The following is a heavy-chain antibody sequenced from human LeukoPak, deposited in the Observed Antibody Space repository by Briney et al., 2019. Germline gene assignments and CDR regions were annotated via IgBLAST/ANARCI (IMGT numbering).Heavy chain of an antibody. CDR1: GGTFSSYA. CDR2: IIPIFGTA. V-gene: IGHV1-69*05. D-gene: IGHD2-2*01. Sequence: ASVKVSCKASGGTFSSYAISWVRQAPGQGLEWMGRIIPIFGTANYAQKFQGRVTITTDESTSTAYMELSSLRSEDTAVYYCAREVVPDFHFDYWGQGTLVTVSS. J-gene: IGHJ4*02. CDR3: AREVVPDFHFDY.